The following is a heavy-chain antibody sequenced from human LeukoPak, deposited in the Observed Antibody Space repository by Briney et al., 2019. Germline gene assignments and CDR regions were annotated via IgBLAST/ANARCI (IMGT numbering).Heavy chain of an antibody. D-gene: IGHD2-21*02. CDR1: GFTFDDYS. J-gene: IGHJ4*02. CDR2: VRSKLYGGTT. CDR3: VREGCGGDCYKY. V-gene: IGHV3-49*04. Sequence: GGSLRLSCTASGFTFDDYSMGWVRQAPGKGLEWVSFVRSKLYGGTTEYAASVKGRFTISRDDSKSIAYLQMNSLKTEDTAVYYCVREGCGGDCYKYWGQGTLVTVSS.